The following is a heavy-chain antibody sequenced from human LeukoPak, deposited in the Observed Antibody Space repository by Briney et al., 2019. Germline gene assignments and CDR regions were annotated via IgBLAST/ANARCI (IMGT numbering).Heavy chain of an antibody. D-gene: IGHD5-18*01. CDR3: ARHGLDTAMMNYYYYCMDV. CDR1: GGSISSSSYY. CDR2: IYYSGST. Sequence: SETLSLTCTVSGGSISSSSYYWGWIRQPPGKGLGWIGSIYYSGSTYYNPSLKSRVTISVDTSKNQFSLKLSSVTAADTAMYYCARHGLDTAMMNYYYYCMDVWGKGTTVTVSS. V-gene: IGHV4-39*01. J-gene: IGHJ6*03.